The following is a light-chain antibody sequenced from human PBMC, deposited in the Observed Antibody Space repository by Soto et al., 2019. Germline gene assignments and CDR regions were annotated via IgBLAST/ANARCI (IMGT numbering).Light chain of an antibody. V-gene: IGLV7-46*01. CDR2: DTS. J-gene: IGLJ3*02. CDR3: LLSYCDPRV. Sequence: QAVVSQETSLPVSPGGTVTLTFGCRIGAVTSAHFPYGFQQKPGQTPRTLIYDTSNKHSGTPARFSGSLLGGKAALTLSGAQPEDEAVYYCLLSYCDPRVFGGGTKLTVL. CDR1: IGAVTSAHF.